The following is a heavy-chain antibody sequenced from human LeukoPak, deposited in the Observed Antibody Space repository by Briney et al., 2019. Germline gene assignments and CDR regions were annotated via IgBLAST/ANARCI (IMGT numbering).Heavy chain of an antibody. CDR1: GFTFSSYA. D-gene: IGHD3-3*01. CDR2: ISGSGGST. V-gene: IGHV3-23*01. Sequence: PGGSLRLSCAASGFTFSSYAMSWVRQAPGKGLEWVSAISGSGGSTYYADSVKGRFTISRDNSKNTLYLQMNSLRAEDTAVYYCAKTVGMSIFGVVILDYYYYYMDVWGKGTTVTVSS. J-gene: IGHJ6*03. CDR3: AKTVGMSIFGVVILDYYYYYMDV.